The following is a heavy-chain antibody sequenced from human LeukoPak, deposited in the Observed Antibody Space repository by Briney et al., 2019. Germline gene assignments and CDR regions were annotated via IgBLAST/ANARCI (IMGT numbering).Heavy chain of an antibody. CDR1: SYSISSGYY. J-gene: IGHJ5*02. CDR2: INHSGST. D-gene: IGHD3-22*01. V-gene: IGHV4-38-2*02. CDR3: ARTSIYYDSSGYRS. Sequence: SETLSLTCTISSYSISSGYYWGWIRQPPGKGLEWIGEINHSGSTNYNPSLKSRVNISVDTSKNQFSLKLSSVTAADTAVYYCARTSIYYDSSGYRSWGQGTLVTVSS.